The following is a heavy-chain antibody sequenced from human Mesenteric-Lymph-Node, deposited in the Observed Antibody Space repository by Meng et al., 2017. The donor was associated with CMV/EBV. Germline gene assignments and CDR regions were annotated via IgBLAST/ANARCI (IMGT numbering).Heavy chain of an antibody. CDR1: GFTFSRYT. CDR2: ISSSSSTI. CDR3: AGDEGGAQGFCTTGVCSPFDY. D-gene: IGHD2-8*01. V-gene: IGHV3-48*04. J-gene: IGHJ4*02. Sequence: GESLKISCVASGFTFSRYTMNWVRQAPGQGLEWISSISSSSSTIYYAESVGGRFTVSRDNARNSLYLQMNSLRGEDTAVYYCAGDEGGAQGFCTTGVCSPFDYWGRGTLVTVSS.